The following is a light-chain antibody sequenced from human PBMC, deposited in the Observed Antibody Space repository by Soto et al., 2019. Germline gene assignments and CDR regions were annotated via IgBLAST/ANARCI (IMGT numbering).Light chain of an antibody. V-gene: IGKV3-20*01. CDR2: GAS. Sequence: IVLTQSPGTLTLSPEERANYSCMASQSVSSSYLAWYQQKPGQAPSLLFYGASRRATGIPDRFSGSGSGTDFTLTIIRLEPEDFAVYYCQQFGNSPWTFGQGTKVDIK. CDR1: QSVSSSY. J-gene: IGKJ1*01. CDR3: QQFGNSPWT.